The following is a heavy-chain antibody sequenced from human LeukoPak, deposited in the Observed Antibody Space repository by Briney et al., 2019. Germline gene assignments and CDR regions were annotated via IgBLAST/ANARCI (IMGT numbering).Heavy chain of an antibody. D-gene: IGHD1-26*01. CDR2: ISYDGSNK. CDR3: AKEGRSLLFNWFDP. CDR1: GFTFSSYG. Sequence: GGSLRLSCAASGFTFSSYGMHWVRQAPGKGLEWVAVISYDGSNKYYADSVKGRFTISRDNSKNTLYLQMNSLRAEDTAVYYCAKEGRSLLFNWFDPWGQGTLVTVSS. V-gene: IGHV3-30*18. J-gene: IGHJ5*02.